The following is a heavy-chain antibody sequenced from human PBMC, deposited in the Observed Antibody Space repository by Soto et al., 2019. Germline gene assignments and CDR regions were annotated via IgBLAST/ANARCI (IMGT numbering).Heavy chain of an antibody. J-gene: IGHJ4*02. CDR3: ARDPVAIAVAGFDY. CDR2: INAGNGNT. D-gene: IGHD6-19*01. Sequence: ASVKVSCKASGYTFTSYDIHWVRQAPGQRLEWMGWINAGNGNTKYSQKFQGRVTITRDTSASTAYMELSSLRSEDTAVYYCARDPVAIAVAGFDYWGQGTLVTVSS. V-gene: IGHV1-3*01. CDR1: GYTFTSYD.